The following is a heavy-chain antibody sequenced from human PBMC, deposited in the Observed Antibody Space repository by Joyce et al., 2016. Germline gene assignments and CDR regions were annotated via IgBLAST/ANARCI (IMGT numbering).Heavy chain of an antibody. Sequence: QVQLVQSGAGVKKPGSSVKVSCKASGGPFNNYGFTRVRQAPGQGLEWMGVIIPIFGKINYAQRFQDRGTITADESTATVYMELSSLRSADTAIYYCARTGWCSSTSCPFGLDVWGQGTTVSVSS. CDR1: GGPFNNYG. D-gene: IGHD2-2*01. CDR3: ARTGWCSSTSCPFGLDV. V-gene: IGHV1-69*01. CDR2: IIPIFGKI. J-gene: IGHJ6*02.